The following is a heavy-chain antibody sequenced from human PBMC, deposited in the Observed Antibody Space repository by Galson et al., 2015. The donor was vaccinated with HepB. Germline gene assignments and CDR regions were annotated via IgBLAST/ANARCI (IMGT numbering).Heavy chain of an antibody. CDR3: ASLGRLMTTVTTSGY. D-gene: IGHD4-17*01. Sequence: SLRLSCAASGFTFSSYGMHWVRQAPGKGLEWVSSISSSSSYIYYTDSVKGRFTISRDNAKNSLYLQMNSLRAEDTAVYYCASLGRLMTTVTTSGYWGQGTLVTVSS. CDR1: GFTFSSYG. J-gene: IGHJ4*02. CDR2: ISSSSSYI. V-gene: IGHV3-21*01.